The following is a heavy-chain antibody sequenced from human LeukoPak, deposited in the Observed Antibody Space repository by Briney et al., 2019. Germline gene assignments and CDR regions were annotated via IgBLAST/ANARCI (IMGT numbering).Heavy chain of an antibody. D-gene: IGHD6-13*01. CDR1: GYTFTGYY. J-gene: IGHJ4*02. Sequence: ASVKVSCKASGYTFTGYYMHWVRQAPGQGLEWMGWINPNSGGINYAQKFQGRVTMTRDTSISTAYMELSSLRSEDTAVYYCARGGSYSSSWSYFDFWGQGTLVTVSS. CDR3: ARGGSYSSSWSYFDF. CDR2: INPNSGGI. V-gene: IGHV1-2*02.